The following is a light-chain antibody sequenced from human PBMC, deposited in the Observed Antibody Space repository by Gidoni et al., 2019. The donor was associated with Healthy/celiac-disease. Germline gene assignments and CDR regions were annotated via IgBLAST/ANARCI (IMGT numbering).Light chain of an antibody. CDR2: AAS. V-gene: IGKV1-39*01. J-gene: IGKJ2*01. CDR1: QSISRY. Sequence: IQLTQSPSSLSASVGDRVTITCRASQSISRYLNWYQHKPGKVPKLLIYAASSLQSGVPSRFSGSGSGTDFTLTISSLQPEDFATYYCQQSYSTPYTFGQGTKLEIK. CDR3: QQSYSTPYT.